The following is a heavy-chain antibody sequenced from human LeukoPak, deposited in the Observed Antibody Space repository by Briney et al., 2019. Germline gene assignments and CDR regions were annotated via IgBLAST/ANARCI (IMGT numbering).Heavy chain of an antibody. CDR2: IYHSGST. V-gene: IGHV4-38-2*01. D-gene: IGHD6-13*01. J-gene: IGHJ4*02. Sequence: SETLSLTCAVSGSSISSGYYWGWIRQPPGQRLEWIGSIYHSGSTYYNPSLKSRVTISVDTSKNQFSLKLSSVTAADTAVYYCARSKSSSWYFDYWGQGTLVTVSS. CDR3: ARSKSSSWYFDY. CDR1: GSSISSGYY.